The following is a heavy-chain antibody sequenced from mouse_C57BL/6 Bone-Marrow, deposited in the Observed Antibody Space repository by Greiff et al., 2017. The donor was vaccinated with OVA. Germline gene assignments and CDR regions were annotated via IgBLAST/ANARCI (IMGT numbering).Heavy chain of an antibody. CDR3: TTPPYYDYEGY. CDR2: IDPENGDT. Sequence: EVMLVESGAELVRPGASVKLSCTASGFNIKDDYMHWVKQRPEQGLEWIGWIDPENGDTEYASKFQGKATITADTSSNTAYLQLSSLTSEDTAVYYCTTPPYYDYEGYWGQGTTLTVSS. CDR1: GFNIKDDY. D-gene: IGHD2-4*01. J-gene: IGHJ2*01. V-gene: IGHV14-4*01.